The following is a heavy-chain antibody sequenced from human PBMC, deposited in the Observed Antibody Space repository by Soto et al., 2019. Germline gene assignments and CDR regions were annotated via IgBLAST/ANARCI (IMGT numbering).Heavy chain of an antibody. CDR3: ARVNVVVVAATREYYFDY. J-gene: IGHJ4*02. Sequence: QVQLVQSGAEVKKPGASVKVSCKASGYTFTGYYMHWVRQAPGQGLEWMGWINPNTGGTNYAQKCGQSATMTMDTSISTPYMELSRLKSDDTAVYYCARVNVVVVAATREYYFDYWGQGTLVTVSS. V-gene: IGHV1-2*02. CDR1: GYTFTGYY. CDR2: INPNTGGT. D-gene: IGHD2-15*01.